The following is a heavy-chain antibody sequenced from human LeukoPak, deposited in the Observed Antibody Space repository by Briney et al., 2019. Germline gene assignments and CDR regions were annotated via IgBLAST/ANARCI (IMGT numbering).Heavy chain of an antibody. CDR2: IIPIFGTA. CDR1: GGTFSGYA. Sequence: SVKVSCEASGGTFSGYAISWVRQAPGQGLEWMGRIIPIFGTANYAQKFQGRVTITADKSTSTAYMELSSLRSEDTAVYYCAHGSPYYYDSSGYPVSSCDYWGQGTLVTVSS. D-gene: IGHD3-22*01. V-gene: IGHV1-69*06. CDR3: AHGSPYYYDSSGYPVSSCDY. J-gene: IGHJ4*02.